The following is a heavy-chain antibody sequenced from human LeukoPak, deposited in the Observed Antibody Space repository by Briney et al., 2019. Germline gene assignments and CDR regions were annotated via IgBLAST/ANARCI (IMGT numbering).Heavy chain of an antibody. Sequence: SQTLSLTCAISGDSVSSNSAAWNWIRQSPSRGLEWLGRTYYSSKWYNDYAVSVKSRIIINPDTSKNQFTLQLNSVTPKDTAVYYCARGAVTVRNAFDIWGQGTRVTVSS. CDR2: TYYSSKWYN. CDR1: GDSVSSNSAA. D-gene: IGHD6-19*01. CDR3: ARGAVTVRNAFDI. J-gene: IGHJ3*02. V-gene: IGHV6-1*01.